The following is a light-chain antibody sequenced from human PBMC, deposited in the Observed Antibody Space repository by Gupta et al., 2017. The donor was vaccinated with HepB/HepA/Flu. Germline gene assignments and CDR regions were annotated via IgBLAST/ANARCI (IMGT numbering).Light chain of an antibody. CDR3: QQCNNYPLT. Sequence: DIQLTQSPSFLSASVGDRVTITCRASQGISSYLAWYQEKPGKAPKLLIYAASTLQSGVPSRFSGSGSGTEFTLTISSLQPEDFATYYCQQCNNYPLTFGGGTXVEI. CDR2: AAS. V-gene: IGKV1-9*01. J-gene: IGKJ4*01. CDR1: QGISSY.